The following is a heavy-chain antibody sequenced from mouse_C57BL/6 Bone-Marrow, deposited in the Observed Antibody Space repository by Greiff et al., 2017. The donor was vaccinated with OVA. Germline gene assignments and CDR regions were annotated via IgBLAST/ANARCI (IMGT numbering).Heavy chain of an antibody. J-gene: IGHJ3*01. D-gene: IGHD4-1*01. Sequence: VQLQQPGAELVKPGASVKLSCKASGYTFTSYWMHWVKQRPGQGLEWIGMINPNSGSTNYNEKFKGKATLTVDKSSSTAYMQLSSLTSEDSAVNYCARGTGTGFAYWGQGTLVTVSA. CDR3: ARGTGTGFAY. V-gene: IGHV1-64*01. CDR2: INPNSGST. CDR1: GYTFTSYW.